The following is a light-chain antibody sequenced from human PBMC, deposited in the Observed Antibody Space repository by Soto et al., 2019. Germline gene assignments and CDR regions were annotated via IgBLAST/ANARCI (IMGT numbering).Light chain of an antibody. Sequence: EIVLTQSPGTLSLSPGERATLSCRASQSVSSSYLAWYQQKPGQAPRLLIYCASSRATGSPDRFSGSGSGTDFTLTISRLEREDVAVYYCQQYGSSPGTFGQGTNVEIK. CDR2: CAS. CDR3: QQYGSSPGT. CDR1: QSVSSSY. V-gene: IGKV3-20*01. J-gene: IGKJ1*01.